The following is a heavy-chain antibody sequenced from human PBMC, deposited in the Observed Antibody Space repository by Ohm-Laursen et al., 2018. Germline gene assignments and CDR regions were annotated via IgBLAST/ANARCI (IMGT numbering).Heavy chain of an antibody. J-gene: IGHJ4*02. CDR3: ARGSEGPSPPY. Sequence: SLRLSCAASGFTFSSYAMHWVRQPPGKGLEWVANINKDESEKYYVDSVKGRFTISKDNAKNSLYLQMNSLKFEDTAVYYCARGSEGPSPPYWGQGTLVTVSS. CDR2: INKDESEK. CDR1: GFTFSSYA. V-gene: IGHV3-7*01.